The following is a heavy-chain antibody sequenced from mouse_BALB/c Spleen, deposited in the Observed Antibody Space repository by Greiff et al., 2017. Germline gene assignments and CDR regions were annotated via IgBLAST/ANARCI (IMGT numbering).Heavy chain of an antibody. CDR1: GYTFTSYW. Sequence: VQLQQPGAELVKPGASVKMSCKASGYTFTSYWMHWVKQRPGQGLEWIGTIDPSDSYTSYNQKFKGKATLTVGTSSSTAYMQLSSLTSEDSAVYYSTRHGDGNHLYYYAMDYWGQGTSVTVSS. V-gene: IGHV1S127*01. CDR3: TRHGDGNHLYYYAMDY. D-gene: IGHD2-1*01. CDR2: IDPSDSYT. J-gene: IGHJ4*01.